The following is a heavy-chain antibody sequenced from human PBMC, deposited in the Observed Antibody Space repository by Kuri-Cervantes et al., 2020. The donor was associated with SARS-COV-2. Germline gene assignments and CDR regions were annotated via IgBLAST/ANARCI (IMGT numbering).Heavy chain of an antibody. CDR1: GFTFSSYA. V-gene: IGHV3-30*04. D-gene: IGHD3-10*01. Sequence: GGSLRLSCVASGFTFSSYAMHWVRQAPGKGLEWVAVISYDGSNKYYADSVKGRFTISRDNSKNTLYLQMNSLRAEDTAVYYCARGRPRLGYGSGTAGGYFDYWGQGTLVTVSS. CDR2: ISYDGSNK. J-gene: IGHJ4*02. CDR3: ARGRPRLGYGSGTAGGYFDY.